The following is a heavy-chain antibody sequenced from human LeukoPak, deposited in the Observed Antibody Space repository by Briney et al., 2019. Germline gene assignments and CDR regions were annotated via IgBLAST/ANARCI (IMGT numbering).Heavy chain of an antibody. J-gene: IGHJ4*02. CDR1: GFTFGSYW. CDR2: INGDGSEK. CDR3: ARARYCSSGNCYKDY. D-gene: IGHD2-15*01. V-gene: IGHV3-7*01. Sequence: QPGGSLRLSCAASGFTFGSYWMSWVRQAPGKGLEWVANINGDGSEKYFAGSVKGRFTISRDNARNSLYLQMNRLGAEDTAVYYCARARYCSSGNCYKDYWGQGSLVTVSS.